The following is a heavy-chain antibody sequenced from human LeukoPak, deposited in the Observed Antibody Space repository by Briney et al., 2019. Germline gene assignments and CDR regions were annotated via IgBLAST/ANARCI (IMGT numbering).Heavy chain of an antibody. CDR2: IYYSGST. V-gene: IGHV4-59*01. CDR1: GGSISSYY. J-gene: IGHJ6*03. Sequence: PSETLSLTCTVSGGSISSYYWSWIRQPPGKGLEWIGYIYYSGSTNYNPSLKSRVTISVDTSKNQFSLKLSSVTAADTAVYYCARVERAAAFSYYMDVWGKGTTVTISS. CDR3: ARVERAAAFSYYMDV. D-gene: IGHD6-13*01.